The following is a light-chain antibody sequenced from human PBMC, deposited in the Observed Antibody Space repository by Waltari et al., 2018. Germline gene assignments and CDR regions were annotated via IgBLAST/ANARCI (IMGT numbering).Light chain of an antibody. V-gene: IGLV3-21*04. CDR2: YDS. CDR3: LVWHSTIDHQGV. CDR1: NIGSKS. J-gene: IGLJ2*01. Sequence: SYVVTQSPSVSVAPGETARITCGGDNIGSKSVHWYQQRPGQAPVLVISYDSDRPSGLPERFSGSNSGNTAALTSSWVEAEYEADYYCLVWHSTIDHQGVFGGGTKLTVL.